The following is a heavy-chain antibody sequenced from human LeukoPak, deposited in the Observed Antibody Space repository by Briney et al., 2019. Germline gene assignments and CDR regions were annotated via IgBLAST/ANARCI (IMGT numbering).Heavy chain of an antibody. CDR3: AGDPGNEDLGPFDY. J-gene: IGHJ4*02. V-gene: IGHV3-30*04. CDR1: GFTFSTYA. CDR2: ISFDGSRK. Sequence: PGGSLTLSCPASGFTFSTYAMHWVRQAPGKGLEWVAAISFDGSRKYYAGSVEGRFTYSRDNSNNMLYLQMCSLSAEDTAVYYCAGDPGNEDLGPFDYWGQGTLVTVSS. D-gene: IGHD3-10*01.